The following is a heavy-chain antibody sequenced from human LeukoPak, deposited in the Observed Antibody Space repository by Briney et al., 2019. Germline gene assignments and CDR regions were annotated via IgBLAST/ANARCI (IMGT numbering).Heavy chain of an antibody. Sequence: SGGSLRLSCAASGFTFDDYAMHWVRQAPGKGLEWVSGISWNSGSIGYADSVKGRFTISRDNAKNSLYLQMNSLRAEDTAVYYCARAPGYSSCPDYWGQGTLVTVSS. CDR2: ISWNSGSI. CDR1: GFTFDDYA. D-gene: IGHD5-18*01. V-gene: IGHV3-9*01. CDR3: ARAPGYSSCPDY. J-gene: IGHJ4*02.